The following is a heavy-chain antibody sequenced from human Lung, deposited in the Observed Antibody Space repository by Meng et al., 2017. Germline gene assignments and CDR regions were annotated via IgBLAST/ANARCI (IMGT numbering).Heavy chain of an antibody. J-gene: IGHJ4*02. D-gene: IGHD6-19*01. CDR1: CGSISSSNW. V-gene: IGHV4-4*03. Sequence: LREPAPGLVKPPGPLSLNFSDTCGSISSSNWWSWVRQPPGKGLEWIGEIYHSGSTTYNPSLKSRVTISVDKSKNQFSLKLSSVTAADTAVYYCARRGLWLDPQNFDYWGQGTLVTVSS. CDR2: IYHSGST. CDR3: ARRGLWLDPQNFDY.